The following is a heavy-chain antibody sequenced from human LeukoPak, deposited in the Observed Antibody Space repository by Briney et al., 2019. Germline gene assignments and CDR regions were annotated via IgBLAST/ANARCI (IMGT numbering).Heavy chain of an antibody. V-gene: IGHV3-20*01. CDR3: ARGDSSGWYLVFDY. CDR1: GFTFDDYG. CDR2: INWNGGST. Sequence: GGSPRLSCAASGFTFDDYGMSWVRQAPGKGLEWVSGINWNGGSTGYADSVKGRFTISRDNAKNSLYLQMNSLRAEDTALYHCARGDSSGWYLVFDYWGQGTLVTVSS. D-gene: IGHD6-19*01. J-gene: IGHJ4*02.